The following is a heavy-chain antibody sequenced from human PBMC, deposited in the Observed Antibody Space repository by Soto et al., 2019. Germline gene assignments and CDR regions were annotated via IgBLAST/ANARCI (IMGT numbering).Heavy chain of an antibody. CDR1: GFTFASYA. V-gene: IGHV3-23*01. CDR3: AKHLGPSQGLFDY. D-gene: IGHD3-16*01. Sequence: EVQLLESGGGLVQPGGSLRLSCAASGFTFASYAMSWVRQAPGKGLEWVSVINPSGDYLYYADSVKGRFATSRDNSKNTLCLQRNSLRAEDTALYYCAKHLGPSQGLFDYWGQGALVVASS. CDR2: INPSGDYL. J-gene: IGHJ4*02.